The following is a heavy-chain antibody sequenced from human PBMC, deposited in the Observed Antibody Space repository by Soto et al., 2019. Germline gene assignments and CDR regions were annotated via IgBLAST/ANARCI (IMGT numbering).Heavy chain of an antibody. CDR1: GFTFSSYA. J-gene: IGHJ5*02. Sequence: EVQLLESGGDLVQPGGSLRLSCAASGFTFSSYAMSWVRQAPGKGLEWVSDISGGGANTYYADSVRGRFTISRDNSKNTLSLQMNSLRAEDTAKYYCAKDRLSSGSGVRFDPWGQATLVIVSS. D-gene: IGHD6-19*01. V-gene: IGHV3-23*01. CDR2: ISGGGANT. CDR3: AKDRLSSGSGVRFDP.